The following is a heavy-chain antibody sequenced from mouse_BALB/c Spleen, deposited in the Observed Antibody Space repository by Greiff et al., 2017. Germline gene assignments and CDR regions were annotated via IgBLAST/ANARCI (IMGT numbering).Heavy chain of an antibody. V-gene: IGHV1-7*01. D-gene: IGHD3-1*01. CDR3: ARYSSGYRVDY. CDR2: INPSTGYT. CDR1: GYTFTSYW. J-gene: IGHJ4*01. Sequence: VQLQQSGAELAKPGASVKMSCKASGYTFTSYWMHWVKQRPGQGLEWIGYINPSTGYTEYNQKFKDKATLTADKSSSTAYMQLSSLTSEDSAVYYCARYSSGYRVDYWGQGTSVTVSS.